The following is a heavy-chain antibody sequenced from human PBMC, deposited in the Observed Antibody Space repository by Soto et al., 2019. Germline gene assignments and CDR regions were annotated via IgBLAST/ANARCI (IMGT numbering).Heavy chain of an antibody. J-gene: IGHJ4*02. CDR2: AYYSGST. D-gene: IGHD3-10*01. V-gene: IGHV4-39*01. CDR1: GGSISSSSYY. CDR3: ARSAMVRGVAHDY. Sequence: PSETLSLTCTVSGGSISSSSYYWGWIRQPPGKGLEWIGSAYYSGSTYYNPSLKSRVTISVDTSKNQFSLKLSSVTAADTAVYYCARSAMVRGVAHDYWGQGTLVTVSS.